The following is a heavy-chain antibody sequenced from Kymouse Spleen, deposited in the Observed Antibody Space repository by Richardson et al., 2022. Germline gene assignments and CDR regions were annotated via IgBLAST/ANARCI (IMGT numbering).Heavy chain of an antibody. CDR2: ISWNSGSI. V-gene: IGHV3-9*01. J-gene: IGHJ6*02. CDR1: GFTFDDYA. CDR3: AKDIEWLVKDYYYYGMDV. Sequence: EVQLVESGGGLVQPGRSLRLSCAASGFTFDDYAMHWVRQAPGKGLEWVSGISWNSGSIGYADSVKGRFTISRDNAKNSLYLQMNSLRAEDTALYYCAKDIEWLVKDYYYYGMDVWGQGTTVTVSS. D-gene: IGHD6-19*01.